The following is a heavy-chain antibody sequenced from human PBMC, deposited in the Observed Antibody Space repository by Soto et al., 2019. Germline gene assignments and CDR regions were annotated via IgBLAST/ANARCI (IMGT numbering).Heavy chain of an antibody. J-gene: IGHJ5*02. Sequence: SGPTLVNPTQTLTLTCTFSGFSLSTSGVGVGWIRQPPGKALEWLALIYWDHDERYNPSLKSRLTITKDTSRNQVVLTMTNMDHVDTATYYCAHRGWFADGHPHWFDPWGQGALVTVSS. CDR2: IYWDHDE. CDR3: AHRGWFADGHPHWFDP. V-gene: IGHV2-5*02. D-gene: IGHD3-10*01. CDR1: GFSLSTSGVG.